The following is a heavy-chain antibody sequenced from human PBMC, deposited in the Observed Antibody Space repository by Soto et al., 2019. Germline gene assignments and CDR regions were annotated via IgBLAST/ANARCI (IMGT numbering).Heavy chain of an antibody. J-gene: IGHJ4*02. V-gene: IGHV4-39*01. CDR3: ARLPSRHLVDY. CDR1: GSSINSSGYY. D-gene: IGHD3-3*02. CDR2: MFYGVST. Sequence: PSETLSLTCTVSGSSINSSGYYWGWIRQPPGKGLEWIGSMFYGVSTYYNPSLKSRVTVSVDTSKNQFSLNLRSVTAADTAVYYCARLPSRHLVDYWGQGTQVTSPQ.